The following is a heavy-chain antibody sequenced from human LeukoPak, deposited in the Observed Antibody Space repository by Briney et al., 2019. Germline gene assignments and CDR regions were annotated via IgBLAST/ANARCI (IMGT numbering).Heavy chain of an antibody. Sequence: GGSLRLSCAASRFTFSSHWMTWVRQAPGKGLEWVANINQDGSETYYVDSVKGRFTVSRDNAKNSLYLQMNSLRVEDTAVYYCAKLRGGSCYSGVDYWGQGTLVTVSS. J-gene: IGHJ4*02. D-gene: IGHD2-15*01. V-gene: IGHV3-7*05. CDR3: AKLRGGSCYSGVDY. CDR1: RFTFSSHW. CDR2: INQDGSET.